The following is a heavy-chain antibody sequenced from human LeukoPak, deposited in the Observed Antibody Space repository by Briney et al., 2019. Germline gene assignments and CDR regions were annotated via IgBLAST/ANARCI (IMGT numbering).Heavy chain of an antibody. Sequence: SQTLSLTCAISGDSVSSNSAAWNWIWQSPSRGLEWLGRTYYRSKWYNDYAVSVKSRITINPDTPKNQFSLQLNSVTPEDTAVYYCAREVHLNGGDVWGKGTTVTVSS. V-gene: IGHV6-1*01. CDR1: GDSVSSNSAA. CDR2: TYYRSKWYN. J-gene: IGHJ6*04. CDR3: AREVHLNGGDV.